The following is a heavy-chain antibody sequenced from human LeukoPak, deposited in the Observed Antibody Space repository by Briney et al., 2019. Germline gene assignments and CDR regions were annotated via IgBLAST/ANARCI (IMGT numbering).Heavy chain of an antibody. V-gene: IGHV3-30*18. CDR3: AKGEYSYGLGVTQLDY. CDR2: ISYDGSNK. CDR1: GFTFSSYG. D-gene: IGHD5-18*01. Sequence: GGSLRLSCTASGFTFSSYGMHWVRQAPGKGLEWVAVISYDGSNKYYADSVKGRFTISRDKSKNTLYLQMNSLRAEDMAVYYCAKGEYSYGLGVTQLDYWGQGTLVTISS. J-gene: IGHJ4*02.